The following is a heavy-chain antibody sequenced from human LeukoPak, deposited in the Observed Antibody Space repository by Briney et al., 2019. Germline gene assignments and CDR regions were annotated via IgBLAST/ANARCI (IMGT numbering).Heavy chain of an antibody. Sequence: PSETLSLTCTVSGGSISSYYWSWIRQPPGKGLEWIGYIYYSGSTNYNPSLKSRVTISVDTSKNQFSLKLSSVTAADTAVYYCARRGREFYYGSGSRDYWGQGTLVTVSS. J-gene: IGHJ4*02. CDR3: ARRGREFYYGSGSRDY. CDR2: IYYSGST. V-gene: IGHV4-59*08. D-gene: IGHD3-10*01. CDR1: GGSISSYY.